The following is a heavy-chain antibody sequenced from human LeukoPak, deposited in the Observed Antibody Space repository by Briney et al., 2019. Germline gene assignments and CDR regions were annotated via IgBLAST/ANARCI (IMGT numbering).Heavy chain of an antibody. V-gene: IGHV3-66*01. CDR3: ARVSPFDY. CDR1: GFPSIGNN. Sequence: PGGPLGLSCVPPGFPSIGNNISWVGQAPGRGLEWLSVFYSGGSTYYADSVNGRFTMSRDNSKNTLYLQMNGLRVEDTAVYYCARVSPFDYWGQGTQVTVSS. J-gene: IGHJ4*02. CDR2: FYSGGST.